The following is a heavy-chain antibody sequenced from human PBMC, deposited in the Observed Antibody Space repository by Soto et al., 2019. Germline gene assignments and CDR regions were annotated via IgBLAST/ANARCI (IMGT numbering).Heavy chain of an antibody. CDR1: GFTLSTYW. CDR3: ARDSLTAPGTFDY. D-gene: IGHD6-13*01. CDR2: IREDGSEK. Sequence: PAGFLRLSCAASGFTLSTYWTNWVRQAPGKGLEWVANIREDGSEKYYVDSVKGRFTVSRDNAKNSLYLQMNSLRADDTAVYYCARDSLTAPGTFDYWGQGTLVTVSS. J-gene: IGHJ4*02. V-gene: IGHV3-7*01.